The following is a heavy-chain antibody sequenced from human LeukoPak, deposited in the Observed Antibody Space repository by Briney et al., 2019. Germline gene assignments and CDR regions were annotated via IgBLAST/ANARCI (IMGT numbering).Heavy chain of an antibody. CDR3: ARAGYINNWYSFPLGY. J-gene: IGHJ4*02. D-gene: IGHD6-13*01. CDR2: ISSSGSTI. CDR1: RFTFSDYY. V-gene: IGHV3-11*01. Sequence: GRSLRLSCAASRFTFSDYYMSWIRQAPGKGLEWVSYISSSGSTIYYADSVKGRLTISRDNAKNSLYLQMNSLRAEDTAVYYCARAGYINNWYSFPLGYWGQGTLVTVSS.